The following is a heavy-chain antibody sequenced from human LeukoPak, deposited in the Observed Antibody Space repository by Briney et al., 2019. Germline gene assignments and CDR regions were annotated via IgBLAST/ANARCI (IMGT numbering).Heavy chain of an antibody. CDR1: GGSITSGSYY. V-gene: IGHV4-61*10. D-gene: IGHD3-22*01. CDR2: IYYSGST. Sequence: PSQTLSLTCTVSGGSITSGSYYWSWIRQPAGKGLEWIGYIYYSGSTNYNPSLKSRVTISVDTSKNQFSLKLSSVTAADTAVYYCARIGYDSSGWSGAGGYYYYYMDVWGKGTTVTISS. CDR3: ARIGYDSSGWSGAGGYYYYYMDV. J-gene: IGHJ6*03.